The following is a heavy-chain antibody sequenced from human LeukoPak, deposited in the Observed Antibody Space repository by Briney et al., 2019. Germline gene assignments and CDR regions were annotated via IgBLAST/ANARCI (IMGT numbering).Heavy chain of an antibody. Sequence: GGSLRLSCVASGLSFSRYAMSWVRQAPGKGLEWVSTISGSGSSTYYADSVKGRFTISRDSSKNTLYLQMSSLRAEDTAVYYCAKDDHGGSGWRDYFDYWGQGTLVTVSS. J-gene: IGHJ4*02. V-gene: IGHV3-23*01. CDR2: ISGSGSST. CDR3: AKDDHGGSGWRDYFDY. CDR1: GLSFSRYA. D-gene: IGHD6-19*01.